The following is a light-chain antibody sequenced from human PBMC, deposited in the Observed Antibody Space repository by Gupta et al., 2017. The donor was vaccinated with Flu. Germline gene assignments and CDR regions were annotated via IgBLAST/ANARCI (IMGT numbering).Light chain of an antibody. J-gene: IGKJ4*01. V-gene: IGKV1-16*02. Sequence: IEITPSLSAVTSSVGDTVTITCRASRGISNYLAWFQQKPGKAPKSLIYAASSLQSGVPSKFSGSGTGTDFTLTISSLQPEDLATYYCQQYNSTPLTFGGGTKVEIK. CDR3: QQYNSTPLT. CDR2: AAS. CDR1: RGISNY.